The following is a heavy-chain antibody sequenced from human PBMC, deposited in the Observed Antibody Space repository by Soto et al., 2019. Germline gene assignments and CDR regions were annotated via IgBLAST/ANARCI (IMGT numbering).Heavy chain of an antibody. J-gene: IGHJ4*02. V-gene: IGHV3-23*01. Sequence: EVHLLESGGGLVQPGGSLRLSGAASGFTFSTYAMSWVRQAPGKGLEWVSAISGSGGSTYYADPVKGRFTISRDNSKNPRYLQMNSLRAEDTAVHYCARGLGYCSSTSCYIWFDYFGQGTLVTVSS. CDR2: ISGSGGST. D-gene: IGHD2-2*02. CDR3: ARGLGYCSSTSCYIWFDY. CDR1: GFTFSTYA.